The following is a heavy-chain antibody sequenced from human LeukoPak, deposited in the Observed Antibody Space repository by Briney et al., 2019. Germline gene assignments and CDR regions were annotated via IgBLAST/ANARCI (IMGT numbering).Heavy chain of an antibody. CDR3: ASGDYYGSGPTPSLGY. J-gene: IGHJ4*02. V-gene: IGHV3-66*01. Sequence: GGSLRLSCAASGFTVSSNYMSWVRQAPGKGLEWVSVIYSGGGTYYADSVKGRFTISRDNSKNTLYLQMNSLRAEDTAVYYCASGDYYGSGPTPSLGYWGQGTLVTVSS. CDR1: GFTVSSNY. D-gene: IGHD3-10*01. CDR2: IYSGGGT.